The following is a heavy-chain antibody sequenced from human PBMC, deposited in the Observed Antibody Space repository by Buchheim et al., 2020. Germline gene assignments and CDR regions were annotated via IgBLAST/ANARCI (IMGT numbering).Heavy chain of an antibody. CDR1: GGSFSNGGYY. D-gene: IGHD3-22*01. V-gene: IGHV4-31*03. J-gene: IGHJ4*02. CDR2: IHYSGST. Sequence: QVQLQESGPGLVKPSQTLSLTCSVSGGSFSNGGYYWSWIRQHPGKGLEWIGYIHYSGSTYYNPSLKSRVTISVDTSKNQFSLKLNSVTAADTAVYYCARFPEIYYYDSNTYYYPEGDYWGQGTL. CDR3: ARFPEIYYYDSNTYYYPEGDY.